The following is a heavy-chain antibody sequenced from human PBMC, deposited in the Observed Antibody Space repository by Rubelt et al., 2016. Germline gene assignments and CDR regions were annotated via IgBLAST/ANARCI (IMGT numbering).Heavy chain of an antibody. Sequence: ETLSLTCTVSGGSISSYYWSWIRQPPGKGLEWIGYIYYSGSTNYNPSLKSRVTISVDTSKNQFSLKLSSVTAADTAVYYCARIGSVDPSNYYYYGMDVWGQGTTVTVSS. CDR2: IYYSGST. V-gene: IGHV4-59*12. CDR3: ARIGSVDPSNYYYYGMDV. D-gene: IGHD2-15*01. CDR1: GGSISSYY. J-gene: IGHJ6*02.